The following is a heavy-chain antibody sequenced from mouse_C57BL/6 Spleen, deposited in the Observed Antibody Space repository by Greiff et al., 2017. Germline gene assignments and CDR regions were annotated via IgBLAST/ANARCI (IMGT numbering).Heavy chain of an antibody. CDR3: ARWLGCAY. D-gene: IGHD3-3*01. CDR1: GYTFTSYW. J-gene: IGHJ3*01. V-gene: IGHV1-50*01. Sequence: QVQLQQPGAELVKPGASVKLSCKASGYTFTSYWMQWVKQRPGQGLEWIGEIDPSDSYTNYNQKVKGKATLTVDTSSSTAYMQLSSLTSEDSAVYYCARWLGCAYWGQGTLVTVSA. CDR2: IDPSDSYT.